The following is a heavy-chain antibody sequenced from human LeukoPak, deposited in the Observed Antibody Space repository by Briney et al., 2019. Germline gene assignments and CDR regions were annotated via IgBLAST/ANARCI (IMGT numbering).Heavy chain of an antibody. J-gene: IGHJ4*02. D-gene: IGHD3-10*01. V-gene: IGHV3-48*02. CDR1: GFTFSSYS. CDR3: VLGSPFDY. Sequence: GGSLRLSCAASGFTFSSYSMNWVRQAPGKGLEWVSYVSSSSRSIYYADSVKGRFTISRDNANNSLSLQMNSLRDEDTAVYYCVLGSPFDYWGQGTLVTVSS. CDR2: VSSSSRSI.